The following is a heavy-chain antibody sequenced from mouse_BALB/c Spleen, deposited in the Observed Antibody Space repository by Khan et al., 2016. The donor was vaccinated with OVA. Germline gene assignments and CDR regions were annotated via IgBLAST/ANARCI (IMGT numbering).Heavy chain of an antibody. Sequence: VQLQQSGTVLARPGTSVKMSCKASGYTFTSYWMHWVKQRPGQGLEWIGAIYPGNSDTSYNQKFKGKAKLTAVTSTSTVYMELSSWTNEDSAVYYCTRFGYLFAYWGQGTLVTVSA. CDR3: TRFGYLFAY. V-gene: IGHV1-5*01. D-gene: IGHD2-2*01. CDR2: IYPGNSDT. CDR1: GYTFTSYW. J-gene: IGHJ3*01.